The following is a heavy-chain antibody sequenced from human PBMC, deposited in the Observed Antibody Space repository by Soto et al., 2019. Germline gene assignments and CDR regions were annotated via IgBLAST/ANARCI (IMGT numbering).Heavy chain of an antibody. CDR2: ISAYNGNT. D-gene: IGHD1-26*01. CDR1: GYTFTSYG. CDR3: ARDLIVGSTPPYYCHS. J-gene: IGHJ4*02. Sequence: QVQLVQSGAEVKKPGASVEVSCKASGYTFTSYGISWVRQAPGQGLEWMGWISAYNGNTNYAQKLQGRVTMTTDTSTSTAYMELRSLRADDTAVYFCARDLIVGSTPPYYCHSWGQGPMVTVSS. V-gene: IGHV1-18*01.